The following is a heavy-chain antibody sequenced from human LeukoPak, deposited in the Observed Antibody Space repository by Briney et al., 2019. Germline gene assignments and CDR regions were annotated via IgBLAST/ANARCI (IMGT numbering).Heavy chain of an antibody. D-gene: IGHD2-2*01. V-gene: IGHV1-18*01. CDR3: ARGDMGYCSSTSCLRSVDY. CDR2: ISAYNGNT. J-gene: IGHJ4*02. Sequence: ASVKVSCKASGYTFTSYGISWVRQAPGQGLEWMGRISAYNGNTNYAQKLQGRVTMTTDTSTSTAYMELRSLRSDDTAVYYCARGDMGYCSSTSCLRSVDYWGQGTLVTVSS. CDR1: GYTFTSYG.